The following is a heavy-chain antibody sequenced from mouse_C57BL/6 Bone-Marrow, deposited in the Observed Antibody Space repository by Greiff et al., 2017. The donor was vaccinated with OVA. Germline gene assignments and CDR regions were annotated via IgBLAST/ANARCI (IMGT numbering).Heavy chain of an antibody. J-gene: IGHJ4*01. D-gene: IGHD1-1*01. CDR1: GYAFSSSW. Sequence: VQLQESGPELVKPGASVKISCKASGYAFSSSWMNWVKQRPGKGLEWIGRIYPGDGDTNYNGKFKGKATLTADKSSSTAYMQLSSLTSEDSAVYFCARFDYGSSHYAMDYWGQGTSVTVSS. CDR3: ARFDYGSSHYAMDY. CDR2: IYPGDGDT. V-gene: IGHV1-82*01.